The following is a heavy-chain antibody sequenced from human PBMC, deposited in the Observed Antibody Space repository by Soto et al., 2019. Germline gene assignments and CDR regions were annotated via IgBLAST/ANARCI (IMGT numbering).Heavy chain of an antibody. CDR1: GYVFTTYG. V-gene: IGHV1-18*01. CDR3: ARGRYGDY. D-gene: IGHD1-1*01. CDR2: ISAHNGNT. Sequence: QVHLVQSGAEVKKPGASVKVSCKGSGYVFTTYGITWVRQAPGQGLEWMAWISAHNGNTNYAQKLQRRVTVTRDTSTSTAYMELRSLRSDDTAVYYCARGRYGDYWGQGALVTVSS. J-gene: IGHJ4*02.